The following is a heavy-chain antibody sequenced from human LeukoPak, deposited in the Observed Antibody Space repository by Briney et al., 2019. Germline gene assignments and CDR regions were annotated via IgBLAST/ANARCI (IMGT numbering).Heavy chain of an antibody. Sequence: PGGSLRLSCAASGFTFNTYAMSWVRQAPGKGLEWVSSMSGSGSSTYYADSVKGRFTISRDNSKNALYLQMNSLRAEDTAVYYCAKHVRAYCSSTSCLLRFDYWGQGTLVTVSS. CDR2: MSGSGSST. CDR3: AKHVRAYCSSTSCLLRFDY. V-gene: IGHV3-23*01. J-gene: IGHJ4*02. D-gene: IGHD2-2*01. CDR1: GFTFNTYA.